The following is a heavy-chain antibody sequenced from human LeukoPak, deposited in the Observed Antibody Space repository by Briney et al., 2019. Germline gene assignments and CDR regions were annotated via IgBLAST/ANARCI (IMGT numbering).Heavy chain of an antibody. Sequence: SETLSLTCAVYGGSFSGYYWSWIRQPPGKGLEWIGEVNHSGSTNYNPSLKSRVTISVDTSKNQFSLKLSSVTAADTAVYYCARARGYCSSTSCYYYYGMDVWGQGTTVTVSS. D-gene: IGHD2-2*01. V-gene: IGHV4-34*01. CDR2: VNHSGST. J-gene: IGHJ6*02. CDR3: ARARGYCSSTSCYYYYGMDV. CDR1: GGSFSGYY.